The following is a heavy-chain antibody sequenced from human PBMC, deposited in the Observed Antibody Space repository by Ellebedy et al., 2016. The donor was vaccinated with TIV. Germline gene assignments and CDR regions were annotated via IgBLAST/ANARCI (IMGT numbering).Heavy chain of an antibody. D-gene: IGHD3-9*01. CDR3: AREDYDILTGNNDWFDP. J-gene: IGHJ5*02. V-gene: IGHV4-59*01. CDR1: GGSISSSF. Sequence: PSETLSLTCTVTGGSISSSFWNWIRQPPGKGLEWIGYISNSGSTNYSPSLKSRGNMSIDTSKNQFSLRLSSVTAADTAVYYCAREDYDILTGNNDWFDPWGQGTLVTVSS. CDR2: ISNSGST.